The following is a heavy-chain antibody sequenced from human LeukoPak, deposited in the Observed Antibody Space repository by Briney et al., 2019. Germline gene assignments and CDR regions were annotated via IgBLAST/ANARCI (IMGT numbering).Heavy chain of an antibody. CDR3: ARAVGATEYFDY. D-gene: IGHD1-26*01. CDR1: GGSISSYY. J-gene: IGHJ4*02. Sequence: NPSETLSLTCTVSGGSISSYYWSWIRQPPGKGLEWIGYIYYSGSTNYNPSLKSRVTISVDTSKNQFSLKLSSVTAADTAVYYCARAVGATEYFDYWGQGTLVTVSS. CDR2: IYYSGST. V-gene: IGHV4-59*01.